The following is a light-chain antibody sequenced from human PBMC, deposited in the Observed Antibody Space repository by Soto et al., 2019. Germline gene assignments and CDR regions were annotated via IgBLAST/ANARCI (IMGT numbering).Light chain of an antibody. CDR1: QSIDNF. CDR2: AAS. V-gene: IGKV1-39*01. CDR3: QQSYSLPDT. J-gene: IGKJ2*01. Sequence: DIQMTQSPSSLSASVGDRVTITCRPSQSIDNFLNWYQQKPGKAPILLIYAASSLQSGVSSRFSGSGSGTDFTLTISSLQPEASATYYCQQSYSLPDTFGQGTKVESK.